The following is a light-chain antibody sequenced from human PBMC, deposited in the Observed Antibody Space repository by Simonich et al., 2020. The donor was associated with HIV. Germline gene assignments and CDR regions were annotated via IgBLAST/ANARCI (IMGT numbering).Light chain of an antibody. CDR3: QQYYSTPPT. Sequence: DIVMTQSPDSLAVSLGARATINCKSSRSVVYSSNKKNYLAWDQQKQGHPPNLLIHWASTREAGVPDRFSASGSGTDFTLTISSLQAEDVAIYYCQQYYSTPPTFGQGTKVEIK. J-gene: IGKJ1*01. CDR2: WAS. CDR1: RSVVYSSNKKNY. V-gene: IGKV4-1*01.